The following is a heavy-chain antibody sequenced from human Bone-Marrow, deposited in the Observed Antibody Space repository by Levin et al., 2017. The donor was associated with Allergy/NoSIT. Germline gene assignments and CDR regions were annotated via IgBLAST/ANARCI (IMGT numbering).Heavy chain of an antibody. CDR1: GFTFRSYT. J-gene: IGHJ5*02. Sequence: AGGSLRLSCAASGFTFRSYTMHWVRQAPGKGLEWVALLSHDGSEKYNTDSVKGRFSISRDNSKNTLYLQMNSLRVEDTAIYFCARETELEWLDPWGQGTLVTVSS. CDR2: LSHDGSEK. D-gene: IGHD1-1*01. V-gene: IGHV3-30*03. CDR3: ARETELEWLDP.